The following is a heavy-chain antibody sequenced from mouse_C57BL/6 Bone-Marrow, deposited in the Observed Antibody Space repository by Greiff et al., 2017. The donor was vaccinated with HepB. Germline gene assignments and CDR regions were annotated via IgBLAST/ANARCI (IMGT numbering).Heavy chain of an antibody. CDR3: ARRHYGSSHRYFDV. Sequence: EVKLMESGGGLVKPGGSLKLSCAASGFTFSDYGMHWVRQAPEKGLEWVAYISSGSSTIYYADTVKGRFTISRDNAKNTLFLQMTSLRSEDTAMYYCARRHYGSSHRYFDVWGTGTTVTVSS. CDR2: ISSGSSTI. CDR1: GFTFSDYG. V-gene: IGHV5-17*01. D-gene: IGHD1-1*01. J-gene: IGHJ1*03.